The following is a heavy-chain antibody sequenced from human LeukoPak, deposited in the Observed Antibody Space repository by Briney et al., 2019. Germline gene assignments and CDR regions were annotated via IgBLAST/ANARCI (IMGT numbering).Heavy chain of an antibody. D-gene: IGHD6-19*01. V-gene: IGHV3-53*01. CDR2: IYSGGST. Sequence: GGSLRLSCAASGFTVSSNLTSWVRQAPGKGLEWVSVIYSGGSTYYADSVKGRFTISRDNSKNTLYLQMNSLRAEDTAVYYCPRVQVSGTPKLLQHWRGGTLVTVSS. J-gene: IGHJ1*01. CDR1: GFTVSSNL. CDR3: PRVQVSGTPKLLQH.